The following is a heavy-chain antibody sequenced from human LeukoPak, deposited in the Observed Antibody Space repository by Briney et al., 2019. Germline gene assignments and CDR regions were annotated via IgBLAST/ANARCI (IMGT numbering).Heavy chain of an antibody. CDR3: AREGELRDFFDY. D-gene: IGHD1-7*01. CDR2: TPKDGGKK. V-gene: IGHV3-30-3*01. Sequence: PGGSLRLSCAASGFTFATFSMHWVRQAPGKGLEWVAMTPKDGGKKYYADSAKGRFTISRDNSKNVVYLEMRSLRSEDTALYYCAREGELRDFFDYWGQGARVTVRS. CDR1: GFTFATFS. J-gene: IGHJ4*02.